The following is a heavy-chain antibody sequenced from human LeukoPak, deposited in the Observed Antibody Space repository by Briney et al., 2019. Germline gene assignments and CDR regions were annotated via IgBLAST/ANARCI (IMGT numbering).Heavy chain of an antibody. J-gene: IGHJ4*02. CDR2: ISSSGSTI. V-gene: IGHV3-11*01. D-gene: IGHD5-12*01. CDR1: GFTFSDYY. Sequence: GGSLRLSCAASGFTFSDYYMSWIRQAPGKGLEWVSYISSSGSTIYYADSVKGRFTISRDNAKNSLYLQMNSPRAEDTAVYYRARGPDIVATMAFDYWGQGTLVTVSS. CDR3: ARGPDIVATMAFDY.